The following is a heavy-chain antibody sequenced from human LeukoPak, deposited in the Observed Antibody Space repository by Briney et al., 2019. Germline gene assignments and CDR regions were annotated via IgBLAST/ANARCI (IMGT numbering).Heavy chain of an antibody. CDR3: ARASGSSSWYYFDY. CDR2: IYYSGST. D-gene: IGHD6-13*01. CDR1: GGSVSSGSYY. V-gene: IGHV4-61*01. J-gene: IGHJ4*02. Sequence: SETLSLTCTVSGGSVSSGSYYWSWIRQPPGKGLEWIGYIYYSGSTNYNPSLKSRVTISVDTSKNQFSLKLSSVTAADTAVYYCARASGSSSWYYFDYWGQGTLVTVSS.